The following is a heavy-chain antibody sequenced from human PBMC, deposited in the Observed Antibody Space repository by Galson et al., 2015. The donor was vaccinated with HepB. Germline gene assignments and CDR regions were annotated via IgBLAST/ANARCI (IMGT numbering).Heavy chain of an antibody. CDR1: GFTFSSYS. CDR2: ISSSSSTI. V-gene: IGHV3-48*02. Sequence: SLRLSCAASGFTFSSYSMNWVRQAPGKGLEWVSYISSSSSTIYYADSVKGRFTISRDNAKNSLYLQMNSLRDEDTAVYYCATYYYDSSGYYYGLDYWGQGTLVTVSS. J-gene: IGHJ4*02. D-gene: IGHD3-22*01. CDR3: ATYYYDSSGYYYGLDY.